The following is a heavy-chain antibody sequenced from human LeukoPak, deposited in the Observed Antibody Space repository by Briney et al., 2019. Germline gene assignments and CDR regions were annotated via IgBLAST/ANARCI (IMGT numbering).Heavy chain of an antibody. V-gene: IGHV4-59*01. CDR2: IYYSGST. D-gene: IGHD2-8*01. CDR1: GGSISSYY. CDR3: ARMMRDIVLMVPYYFDY. J-gene: IGHJ4*02. Sequence: SETLSLTCTVSGGSISSYYWSWIRQPPGKGLEWIGYIYYSGSTNYNPSLKSRVTISVDTSKNQFSLKLSSVAAADTAVYYRARMMRDIVLMVPYYFDYWGQGTLVTVSS.